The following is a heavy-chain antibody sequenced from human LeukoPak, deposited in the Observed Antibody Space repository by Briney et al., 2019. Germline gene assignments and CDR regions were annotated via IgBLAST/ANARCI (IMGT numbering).Heavy chain of an antibody. CDR1: GFTFSSYG. D-gene: IGHD3-22*01. V-gene: IGHV3-30*02. J-gene: IGHJ4*02. Sequence: PGGSLRLSCAASGFTFSSYGIHWVRQAPGKGLEWVAFIRYDGGNKYYADSVKGRFTISRDNSKNTLYLQMNSLRVEDTAVYYCAKRSNDKALDYWGQGTLVTVSS. CDR2: IRYDGGNK. CDR3: AKRSNDKALDY.